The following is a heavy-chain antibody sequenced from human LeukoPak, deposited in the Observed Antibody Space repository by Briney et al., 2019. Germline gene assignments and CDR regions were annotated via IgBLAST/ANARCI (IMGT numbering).Heavy chain of an antibody. Sequence: SETLSLTCTVSGGSISSSVYYWSWIRQPPGKGLEWIGSIYYNGSTYYNPSLKSRVTISVDTPKNQLSLKLTSVTAADTAVYYCARHQGYGDYLDYWGQGTLVTVSS. CDR2: IYYNGST. CDR1: GGSISSSVYY. J-gene: IGHJ4*02. D-gene: IGHD4-17*01. CDR3: ARHQGYGDYLDY. V-gene: IGHV4-39*01.